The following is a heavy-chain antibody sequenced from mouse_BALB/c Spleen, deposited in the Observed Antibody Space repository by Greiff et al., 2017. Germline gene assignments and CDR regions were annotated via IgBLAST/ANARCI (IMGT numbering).Heavy chain of an antibody. Sequence: QVQLKESGPGLVAPSQSLSITCTVSGFSLTSYGVHWVRQPPGKGLEWLGVIWAGGSTNYNSALMSRLSISKDNSKSQVFLKMNSLQTDDTAMYYCARDWGGSRKYAMDYWGQGTSVTVSS. CDR1: GFSLTSYG. CDR3: ARDWGGSRKYAMDY. V-gene: IGHV2-9*02. CDR2: IWAGGST. D-gene: IGHD1-1*01. J-gene: IGHJ4*01.